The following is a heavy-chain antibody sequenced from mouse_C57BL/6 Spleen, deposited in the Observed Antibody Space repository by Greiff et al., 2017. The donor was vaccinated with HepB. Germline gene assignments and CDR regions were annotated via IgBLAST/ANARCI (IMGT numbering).Heavy chain of an antibody. J-gene: IGHJ1*03. D-gene: IGHD2-4*01. CDR1: GYAFSSYW. Sequence: QVQLKQSGAELVKPGASVKISCKASGYAFSSYWMNWVKQRPGKGLEWIGQIYPGDGDTNYNGKFMGKATLTADKSSSTAYMQLSSLTSEDSAVYFCARSGDYGRYFDVWGTGTTVTVSS. CDR2: IYPGDGDT. CDR3: ARSGDYGRYFDV. V-gene: IGHV1-80*01.